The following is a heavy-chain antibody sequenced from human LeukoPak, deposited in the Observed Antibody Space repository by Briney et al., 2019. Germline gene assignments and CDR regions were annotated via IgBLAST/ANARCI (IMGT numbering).Heavy chain of an antibody. D-gene: IGHD1-14*01. Sequence: GRSLRLSCVTSGFIFSNYGMHWVRQAPGKGLEWVAIVWHDGSYQYYAESIKGRFTISRDNSRNTVHLQMNSLRAEDTAVYYCARWGIIGHDAFDVWGQGTVVTVSS. CDR1: GFIFSNYG. CDR2: VWHDGSYQ. CDR3: ARWGIIGHDAFDV. V-gene: IGHV3-33*01. J-gene: IGHJ3*01.